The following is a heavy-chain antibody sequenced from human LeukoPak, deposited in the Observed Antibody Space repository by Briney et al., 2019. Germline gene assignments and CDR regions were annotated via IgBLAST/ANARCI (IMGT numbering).Heavy chain of an antibody. D-gene: IGHD5-18*01. CDR1: GFTFSSYS. CDR3: ARDVGYFRFDY. V-gene: IGHV3-7*01. J-gene: IGHJ4*02. CDR2: IKEDGSDK. Sequence: PGGSLRLSCAASGFTFSSYSMNWIRQAPGKGLEWVANIKEDGSDKYYVDSVKGRFTISRDNAKNSLYLQMNNLRAGDTAVYYCARDVGYFRFDYWGQGTLVTVSS.